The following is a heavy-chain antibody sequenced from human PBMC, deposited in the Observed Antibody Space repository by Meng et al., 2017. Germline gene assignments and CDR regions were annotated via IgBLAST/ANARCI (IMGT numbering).Heavy chain of an antibody. CDR1: AHTLSSDG. J-gene: IGHJ4*02. Sequence: QGQLVQVGAEVKKPGASVNVSCNASAHTLSSDGFAWVRQAPGQGLEWMGWINAYNGYTDYAQKFLGRVTLTTDTSTNTGYMELRSLTSDDTAVYYCATRGNPYLDCWGQGTLVTVSS. CDR2: INAYNGYT. V-gene: IGHV1-18*01. CDR3: ATRGNPYLDC.